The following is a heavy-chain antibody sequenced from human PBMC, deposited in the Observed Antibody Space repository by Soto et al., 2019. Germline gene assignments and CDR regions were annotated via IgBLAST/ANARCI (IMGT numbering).Heavy chain of an antibody. CDR2: TSHDGVT. D-gene: IGHD2-21*01. V-gene: IGHV4-4*02. J-gene: IGHJ4*02. Sequence: SETLSHTCAVSSGSIDNVYWWSWVRQSPGKGLEWIGETSHDGVTNYNPSLEGRVTISIDKSKNQFSLKLTSVTAADTAVYYCARDKIPGLFDYWGQGTLVTVSS. CDR3: ARDKIPGLFDY. CDR1: SGSIDNVYW.